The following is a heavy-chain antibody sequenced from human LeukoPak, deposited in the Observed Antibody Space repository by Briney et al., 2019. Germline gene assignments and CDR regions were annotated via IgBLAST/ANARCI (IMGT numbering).Heavy chain of an antibody. CDR1: GGSISSGGYS. CDR2: IYHSGST. D-gene: IGHD4-17*01. Sequence: PSQTLSLTCAVSGGSISSGGYSWSWIRQPPGKGLEWIGYIYHSGSTYYNLSLKSRVTISVDRSKNQFSLKLSSVTAADTAVYYCARGGDGGYLAPHAFDIWGQGTMVTVSS. J-gene: IGHJ3*02. CDR3: ARGGDGGYLAPHAFDI. V-gene: IGHV4-30-2*01.